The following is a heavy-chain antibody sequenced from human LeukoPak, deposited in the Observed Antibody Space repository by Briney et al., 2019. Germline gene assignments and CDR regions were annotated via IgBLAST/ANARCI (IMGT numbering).Heavy chain of an antibody. V-gene: IGHV1-2*02. CDR3: ARKGPNSSNWYYFDY. Sequence: GASVKVSCKASGYTLAGYYMHWVRQAPGQGLEWMGWINPNSGGTNYAQKSQGRVTMTRDTSITTAYMELSSLTSDDTAVYYCARKGPNSSNWYYFDYWGQGTLVTVSS. D-gene: IGHD6-13*01. CDR1: GYTLAGYY. J-gene: IGHJ4*02. CDR2: INPNSGGT.